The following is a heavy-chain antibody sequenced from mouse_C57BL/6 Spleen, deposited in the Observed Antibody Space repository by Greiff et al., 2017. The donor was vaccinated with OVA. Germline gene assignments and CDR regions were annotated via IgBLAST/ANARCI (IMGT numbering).Heavy chain of an antibody. V-gene: IGHV1-39*01. CDR1: GYSFTDYN. Sequence: VQLKQSGPELVKPGASVKISCKASGYSFTDYNMNWVKQSNGKSLEWIGVINPNYGTTSYNQKFKGKATLTVDQSSSTAYMQLNSLTSEDPAVYYCARKITTVVATDWYFDVWGTGTTVTVSS. CDR3: ARKITTVVATDWYFDV. CDR2: INPNYGTT. J-gene: IGHJ1*03. D-gene: IGHD1-1*01.